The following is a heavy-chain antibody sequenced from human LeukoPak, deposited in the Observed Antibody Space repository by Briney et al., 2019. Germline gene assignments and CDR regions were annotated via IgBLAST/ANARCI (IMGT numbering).Heavy chain of an antibody. J-gene: IGHJ4*02. Sequence: GGSLRLSCAASGFTFSSYAMSWVRQAPGKGLEWVPAISGSGGSTYYADSVKGRFTISRDNSKNTLYLQMNSLRAEDTAVYYCATIPESYDFWSGSGFDHWGQGTLVTVSS. CDR2: ISGSGGST. D-gene: IGHD3-3*01. V-gene: IGHV3-23*01. CDR1: GFTFSSYA. CDR3: ATIPESYDFWSGSGFDH.